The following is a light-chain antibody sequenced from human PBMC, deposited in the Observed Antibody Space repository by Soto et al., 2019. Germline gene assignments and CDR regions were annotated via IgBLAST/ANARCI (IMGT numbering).Light chain of an antibody. J-gene: IGKJ1*01. V-gene: IGKV3-20*01. Sequence: EIVMTQSPATLSVSPGERAALSCRASQSVSSNLAWYQQKPGQAPRLLIYGVSSRATGIPDRFSGSGSGTDFTLTISRLEPEDFAVYYCQQYGTSLWTFGQGTKVDIK. CDR3: QQYGTSLWT. CDR1: QSVSSN. CDR2: GVS.